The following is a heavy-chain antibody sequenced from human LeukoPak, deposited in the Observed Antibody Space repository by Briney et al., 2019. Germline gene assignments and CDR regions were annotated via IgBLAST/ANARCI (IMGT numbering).Heavy chain of an antibody. V-gene: IGHV4-59*01. CDR2: IYSNGNT. J-gene: IGHJ2*01. Sequence: SETLSLTCAVSGASINNNYWTWVRQPPGKGLEWNGYIYSNGNTNYNPSLKGRVTMSIETSKNQFSLQLPSVTAADTAVYYCASGTFDGPLYGTYWYFHVWGRGTLVTVSS. D-gene: IGHD1-14*01. CDR3: ASGTFDGPLYGTYWYFHV. CDR1: GASINNNY.